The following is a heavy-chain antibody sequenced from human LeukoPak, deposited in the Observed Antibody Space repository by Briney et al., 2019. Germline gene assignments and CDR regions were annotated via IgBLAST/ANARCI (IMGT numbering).Heavy chain of an antibody. CDR2: IYYSGST. V-gene: IGHV4-34*01. CDR3: ARQGTGDAFDI. J-gene: IGHJ3*02. CDR1: GGSFSGYY. Sequence: SETLSLTCAVYGGSFSGYYWSWIRQPPGKGLEWIGSIYYSGSTYYNPSLKSRVTISVDTSKNQFSLKLSSVTAADTAVYYCARQGTGDAFDIWGQGTMVTVSS. D-gene: IGHD3/OR15-3a*01.